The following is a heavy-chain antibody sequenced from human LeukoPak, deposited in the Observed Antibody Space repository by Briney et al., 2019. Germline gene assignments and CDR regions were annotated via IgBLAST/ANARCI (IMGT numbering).Heavy chain of an antibody. Sequence: SETLSLTCTVSGGSISSDYWSWIRQPPGKGLEWIGNIYYSGSTNYDPSLKSRVTISVDTSKNQISLKVSSVTAADTAVYYCASYDYHDSSGHHSDFWGRGTLVTVSS. CDR1: GGSISSDY. CDR2: IYYSGST. CDR3: ASYDYHDSSGHHSDF. D-gene: IGHD3-22*01. V-gene: IGHV4-59*08. J-gene: IGHJ4*02.